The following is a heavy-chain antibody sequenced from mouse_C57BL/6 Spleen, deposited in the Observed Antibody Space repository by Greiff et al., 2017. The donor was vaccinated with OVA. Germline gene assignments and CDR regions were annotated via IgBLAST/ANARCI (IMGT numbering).Heavy chain of an antibody. CDR3: ASLYDYDRYFDV. Sequence: QVQLQQSGAELVRPGTSVKVSCKASGYAFTNYLIEWVKQRPGQGLEWIGVINPGSGGNNYNEQFKGKATLTADKSSSTAYMQHSSLTSEYSAVNFCASLYDYDRYFDVWGTGTTVTVSS. CDR1: GYAFTNYL. D-gene: IGHD2-4*01. J-gene: IGHJ1*03. V-gene: IGHV1-54*01. CDR2: INPGSGGN.